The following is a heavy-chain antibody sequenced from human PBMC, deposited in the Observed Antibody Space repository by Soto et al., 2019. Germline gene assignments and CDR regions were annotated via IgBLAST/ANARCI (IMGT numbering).Heavy chain of an antibody. Sequence: PGGSLRLSCAASGFTFSDYYMSWIRQAPGKGLEWVSYISSSSSYTNYADSVKGRFTTSRDNAKNSLYLQMNSLRAEDTAVYYCARVDLYSSSLAYFDYWGQGTLVTVSS. J-gene: IGHJ4*02. CDR3: ARVDLYSSSLAYFDY. CDR1: GFTFSDYY. V-gene: IGHV3-11*06. CDR2: ISSSSSYT. D-gene: IGHD6-13*01.